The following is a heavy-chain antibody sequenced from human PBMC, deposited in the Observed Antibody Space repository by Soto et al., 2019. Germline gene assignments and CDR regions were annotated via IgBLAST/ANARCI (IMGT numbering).Heavy chain of an antibody. CDR3: ARDREYSSSLGDWYYYYGMDV. Sequence: PGGSLRLSCAASGFTFSDYYMSWIRQAPGKGLEWVSYISSSSSYTNYADSVKGRFTISRDNAKNSLYLQMNSLRAEDTAVYYCARDREYSSSLGDWYYYYGMDVWGQGTTVTVSS. CDR2: ISSSSSYT. D-gene: IGHD6-6*01. CDR1: GFTFSDYY. V-gene: IGHV3-11*06. J-gene: IGHJ6*02.